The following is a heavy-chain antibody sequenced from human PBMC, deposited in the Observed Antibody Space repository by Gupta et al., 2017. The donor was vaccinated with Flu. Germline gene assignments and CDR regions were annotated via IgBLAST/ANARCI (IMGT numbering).Heavy chain of an antibody. CDR3: ARHPPTAAAAWG. V-gene: IGHV3-7*01. D-gene: IGHD6-13*01. CDR1: GFTFSSDW. CDR2: IKKDGSER. J-gene: IGHJ4*02. Sequence: EVQLVESGGGLVQPGGSLRLSCSASGFTFSSDWMSWVRQAPGKGLEWVANIKKDGSERYFVDSVKGRFAISRDNAKNSLYLQMNNLRAEDTAVYYCARHPPTAAAAWGWGQGTLVTVSS.